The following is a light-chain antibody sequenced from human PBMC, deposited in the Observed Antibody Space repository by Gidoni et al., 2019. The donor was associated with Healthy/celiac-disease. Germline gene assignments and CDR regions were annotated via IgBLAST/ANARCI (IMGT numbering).Light chain of an antibody. Sequence: DIQLTPSPSFLSASVGDRVTITCRASQGISSYLAWYQQKPGKAPKLLIYAASTLQSGVPSRFSGSGSGTEFTLTSSSLQPEDFATYYCQQLNSYPTFGQGTRLEIK. CDR2: AAS. J-gene: IGKJ5*01. V-gene: IGKV1-9*01. CDR3: QQLNSYPT. CDR1: QGISSY.